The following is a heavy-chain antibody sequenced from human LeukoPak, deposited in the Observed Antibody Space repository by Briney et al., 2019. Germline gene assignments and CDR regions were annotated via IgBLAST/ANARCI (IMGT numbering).Heavy chain of an antibody. Sequence: GVSLRLSCAASGFTVSAYAMAWVRQAPGKGLEWVSTIYDDNTYYADSVKGRFAISTDNSRNTLYLQMNSLRVEDTAVYFCAARKVRGVWFYLDYWGQGTLVTVSS. CDR3: AARKVRGVWFYLDY. CDR2: IYDDNT. V-gene: IGHV3-23*01. CDR1: GFTVSAYA. D-gene: IGHD3-10*01. J-gene: IGHJ4*02.